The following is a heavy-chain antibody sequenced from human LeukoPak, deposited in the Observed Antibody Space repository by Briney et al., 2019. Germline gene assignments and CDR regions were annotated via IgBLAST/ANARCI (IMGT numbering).Heavy chain of an antibody. CDR2: FSGSGSST. V-gene: IGHV3-23*01. J-gene: IGHJ4*02. CDR3: AKVPWGATFDY. D-gene: IGHD7-27*01. Sequence: AGGSLRLSCAASGFTFSSYGMHWVRQAPGKGLEWVSAFSGSGSSTYYADSVKGRFTISRDNSKNTLYLQMNSLRAEDTAVYYCAKVPWGATFDYWGQGTLVTVSS. CDR1: GFTFSSYG.